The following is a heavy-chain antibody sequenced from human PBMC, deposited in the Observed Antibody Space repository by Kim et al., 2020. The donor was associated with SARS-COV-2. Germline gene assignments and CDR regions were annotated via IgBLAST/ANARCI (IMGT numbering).Heavy chain of an antibody. D-gene: IGHD3-9*01. CDR3: ERDRPMTGYFDY. J-gene: IGHJ4*02. V-gene: IGHV4-59*01. Sequence: NYNPCLKSRVTISVDTSKNQFSLKLSSVTAADTAVYYCERDRPMTGYFDYWGQGTLVNVSS.